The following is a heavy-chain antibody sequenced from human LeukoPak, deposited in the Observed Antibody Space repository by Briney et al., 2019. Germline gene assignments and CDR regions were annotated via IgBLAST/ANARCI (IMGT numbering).Heavy chain of an antibody. J-gene: IGHJ4*02. CDR3: ARGDDYGDSFDY. V-gene: IGHV3-7*01. CDR1: GFTFSSFW. Sequence: GGSLRLSGEASGFTFSSFWMNWVRQAPGKGLEWVANIKQDGSENYCVDSVKGRFTISRDNAKNSLYLQMNSLRAEDTAVYYCARGDDYGDSFDYWGQGTLVTVSS. D-gene: IGHD4-17*01. CDR2: IKQDGSEN.